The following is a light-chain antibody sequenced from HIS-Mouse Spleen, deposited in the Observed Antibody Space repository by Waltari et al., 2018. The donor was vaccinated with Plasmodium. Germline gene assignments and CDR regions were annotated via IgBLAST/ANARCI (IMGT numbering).Light chain of an antibody. CDR1: ALPKKY. CDR3: DSTDSSGNHRV. V-gene: IGLV3-10*01. J-gene: IGLJ3*02. CDR2: EDS. Sequence: SYELTQPPSVSVSPGQTARITCSGDALPKKYAYWYQQKSGQAPVLVMYEDSKRPSGIPEGFSGSSSGTMATLTISGAQVEDEADYYCDSTDSSGNHRVFGGGTKLTVL.